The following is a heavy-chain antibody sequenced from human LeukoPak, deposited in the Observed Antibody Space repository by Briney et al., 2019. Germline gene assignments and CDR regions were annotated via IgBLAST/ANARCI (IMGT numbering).Heavy chain of an antibody. D-gene: IGHD6-13*01. J-gene: IGHJ3*02. V-gene: IGHV4-39*01. CDR3: ARPLSGSSSWHGDAFDI. Sequence: SETLSLTCTVSGGSISSSTYYWGWLRQPPGKGLEWIGSIDYSGSTYYNASLKSRVTISADTSKNQFSLKLSSVTAADTAVYYCARPLSGSSSWHGDAFDIWGQGTMVTVSS. CDR2: IDYSGST. CDR1: GGSISSSTYY.